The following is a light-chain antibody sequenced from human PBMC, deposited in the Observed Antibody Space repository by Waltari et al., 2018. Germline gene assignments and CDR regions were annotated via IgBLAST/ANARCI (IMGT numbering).Light chain of an antibody. J-gene: IGKJ4*01. CDR1: HSLLQSNGYNY. V-gene: IGKV2-28*01. CDR2: LRS. Sequence: DIVLTQSPLTLAVTPGEPASISCRSSHSLLQSNGYNYLDWYLQKPGQSPRLLIYLRSNRAAGVPDRFRGSGSGTDFTLKISRVEAEYVGVYYCMQALQTPLTFGGGTKVEIK. CDR3: MQALQTPLT.